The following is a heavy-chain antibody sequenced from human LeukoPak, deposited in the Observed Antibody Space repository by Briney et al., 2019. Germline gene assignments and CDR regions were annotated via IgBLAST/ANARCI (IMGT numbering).Heavy chain of an antibody. Sequence: ASVKVSCKASGGTFSSYAISWVRQAPGQGLEWMGGIIPIFGTANYAQKFQGRVTITADESTSTAYMELSSLRFDDTAVYSCAGIPVFGVVLHQEPVWGKGTTVTVSS. J-gene: IGHJ6*03. CDR2: IIPIFGTA. CDR3: AGIPVFGVVLHQEPV. CDR1: GGTFSSYA. V-gene: IGHV1-69*13. D-gene: IGHD3-3*01.